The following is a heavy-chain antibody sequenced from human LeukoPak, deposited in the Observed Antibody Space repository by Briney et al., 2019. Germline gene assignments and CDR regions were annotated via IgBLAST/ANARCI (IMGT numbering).Heavy chain of an antibody. CDR3: ATNSRVVGSWFPFDY. CDR1: AHTLTELS. CDR2: YEREDDET. V-gene: IGHV1-24*01. Sequence: ASVKISCKVSAHTLTELSLHWVRHAPGKGGVGMGGYEREDDETFYAQNFQGRVTMTEDTSTDTAYMELSSLRSEDTAVYYCATNSRVVGSWFPFDYWGQGTLVTVSS. D-gene: IGHD6-13*01. J-gene: IGHJ4*02.